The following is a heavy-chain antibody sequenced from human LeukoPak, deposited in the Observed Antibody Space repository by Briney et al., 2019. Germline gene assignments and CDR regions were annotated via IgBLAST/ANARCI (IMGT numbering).Heavy chain of an antibody. D-gene: IGHD3-22*01. J-gene: IGHJ4*02. Sequence: QTGGSLRLSCAASGFAFDDYAMHWVRHAPGKGLEWVSGISWNSGSIGYADSVKGRFTISRDNAKNSLYLQMNSLRAEDTALYYCAKDFNYDSTRGYYFDYWGQGTLVTVSS. CDR3: AKDFNYDSTRGYYFDY. CDR1: GFAFDDYA. CDR2: ISWNSGSI. V-gene: IGHV3-9*01.